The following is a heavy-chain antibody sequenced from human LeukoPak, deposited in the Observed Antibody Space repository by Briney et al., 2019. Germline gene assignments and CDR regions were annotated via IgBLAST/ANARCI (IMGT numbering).Heavy chain of an antibody. V-gene: IGHV4-4*02. D-gene: IGHD3-10*01. Sequence: PSGTLSLTCAVSGGSISSDNWWSWVRQPPGKTLEWIGEIYHSGSTYYNPSLKSRVTISVDRSKNQFSLKLSSVTAADTAVYYCARATYYYGSGSYLSDWGQGTLVTVSS. CDR2: IYHSGST. J-gene: IGHJ4*02. CDR3: ARATYYYGSGSYLSD. CDR1: GGSISSDNW.